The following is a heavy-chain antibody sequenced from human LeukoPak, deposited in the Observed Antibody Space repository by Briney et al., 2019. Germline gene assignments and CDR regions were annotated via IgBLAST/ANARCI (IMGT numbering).Heavy chain of an antibody. CDR2: IYYSGST. D-gene: IGHD3-9*01. Sequence: SETLSLTCTVSGGSISSHYWSWIRQPPGKGLEWIGYIYYSGSTNYNPSLKSRVTISVDTSKNQFSLKLSSVTAADTAVYYCARGPPGYDILTGYYLDAFDIWGQGTMVTVSS. V-gene: IGHV4-59*11. CDR1: GGSISSHY. J-gene: IGHJ3*02. CDR3: ARGPPGYDILTGYYLDAFDI.